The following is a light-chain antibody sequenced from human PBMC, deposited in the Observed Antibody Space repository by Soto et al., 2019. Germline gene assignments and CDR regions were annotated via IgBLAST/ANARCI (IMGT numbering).Light chain of an antibody. V-gene: IGLV2-14*01. CDR2: DVS. CDR1: SSDVGGYNY. Sequence: QFALTQPASVSGSPGQSITISCTGTSSDVGGYNYVSWYQQHPGKAPKLMIYDVSKRPSGVSNRFSGSKSGNTASPTISGLQAEDEADYYCSSYTSSSTLVVFGTGTKLTVL. CDR3: SSYTSSSTLVV. J-gene: IGLJ1*01.